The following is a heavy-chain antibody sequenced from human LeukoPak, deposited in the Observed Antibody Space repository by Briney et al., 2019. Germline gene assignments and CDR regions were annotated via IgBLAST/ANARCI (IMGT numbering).Heavy chain of an antibody. V-gene: IGHV3-23*01. CDR3: VKGARIVGTTTPGLFDS. CDR1: GFTFNSHG. CDR2: ISGSGERT. D-gene: IGHD1-26*01. Sequence: PGGSLRLSCAASGFTFNSHGMSWVRQAPGKGLGWVSAISGSGERTYYAASVKGRFTISRDNYRNTMYLQMNSLRVEDTAIYYCVKGARIVGTTTPGLFDSWGQGILVTVSS. J-gene: IGHJ4*02.